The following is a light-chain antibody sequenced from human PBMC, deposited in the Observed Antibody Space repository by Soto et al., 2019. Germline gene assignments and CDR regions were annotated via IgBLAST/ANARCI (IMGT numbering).Light chain of an antibody. CDR1: QSVITSY. V-gene: IGKV3-20*01. CDR2: GVS. J-gene: IGKJ2*01. Sequence: EIVLTQSPGTLSLSPGERATLSCRASQSVITSYLAWYQQKPGQAPRLLIYGVSTRATGIPDRFSGSRSGTDFTLTISRLAPEDFAVYYCQHYGTSPPMYTFGQGTKLEIK. CDR3: QHYGTSPPMYT.